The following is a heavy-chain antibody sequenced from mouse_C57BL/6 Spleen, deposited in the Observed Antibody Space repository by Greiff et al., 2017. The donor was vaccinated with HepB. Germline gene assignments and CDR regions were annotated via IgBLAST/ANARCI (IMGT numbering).Heavy chain of an antibody. CDR3: TSGGFAY. Sequence: VKLQESGAELVRPGASVTLSCKASGYTFTDYEMHWVKQTPVHGLEWIGAIDPETGGTAYNQKFKGKAILTADKSSSTAYMELRSLTSEDSAVYYCTSGGFAYWGQGTLVTVSA. J-gene: IGHJ3*01. V-gene: IGHV1-15*01. CDR2: IDPETGGT. CDR1: GYTFTDYE.